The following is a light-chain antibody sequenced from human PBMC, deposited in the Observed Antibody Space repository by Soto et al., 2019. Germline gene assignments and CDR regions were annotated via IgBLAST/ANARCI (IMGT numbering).Light chain of an antibody. CDR3: QQYDNLLPIT. CDR2: DAS. V-gene: IGKV1-33*01. CDR1: QEFSKI. Sequence: IQMTQSPSSLSASVGDRVTITCQASQEFSKILNWYQQKPGKAPKLRIYDASILQTGVPSRFSGSGSATHFTFTISSLQPEDIATYYCQQYDNLLPITFGQGTRLEIK. J-gene: IGKJ5*01.